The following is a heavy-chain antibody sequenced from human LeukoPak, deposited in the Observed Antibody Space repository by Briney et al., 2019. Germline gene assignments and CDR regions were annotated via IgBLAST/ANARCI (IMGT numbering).Heavy chain of an antibody. D-gene: IGHD2-15*01. CDR2: INPNSGGT. Sequence: EASVKVSCKASGYTFTGYYMHWVRQAPGQGLEWMGWINPNSGGTNYAQKFQGRVTMTRDTSISTAYMELSRQRSDDTAVYYCAEGYCSGGSCSIGGYWGQGTLVTVSS. CDR1: GYTFTGYY. V-gene: IGHV1-2*02. CDR3: AEGYCSGGSCSIGGY. J-gene: IGHJ4*02.